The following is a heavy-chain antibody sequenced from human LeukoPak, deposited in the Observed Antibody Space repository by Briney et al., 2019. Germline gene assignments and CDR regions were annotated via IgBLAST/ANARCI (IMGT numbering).Heavy chain of an antibody. J-gene: IGHJ4*02. Sequence: PSETLSLTCTVSGGSISSNAYYWAWIRQPPGKGLEWIGSIHSSVSTYYNPPLKGRVTISVDTSKNQFSLRLSSVTAADTALYYCAYSGSYGHLGYWGQGIPVTVAS. CDR2: IHSSVST. V-gene: IGHV4-39*01. CDR3: AYSGSYGHLGY. D-gene: IGHD1-26*01. CDR1: GGSISSNAYY.